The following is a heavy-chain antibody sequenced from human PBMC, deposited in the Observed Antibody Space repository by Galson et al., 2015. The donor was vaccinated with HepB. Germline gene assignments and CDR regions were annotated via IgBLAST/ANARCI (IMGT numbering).Heavy chain of an antibody. J-gene: IGHJ5*02. D-gene: IGHD3-10*01. V-gene: IGHV1-18*01. Sequence: SVKVSCKASGYTFTSYDINWVRQATGQGLEWMGWISAYNGNTNYAQKLQGRVTMTTDTSTSTAYMELRSLRSDDTAVYYCARDLSVRRRGPFDPWGQGTLVTVSS. CDR3: ARDLSVRRRGPFDP. CDR2: ISAYNGNT. CDR1: GYTFTSYD.